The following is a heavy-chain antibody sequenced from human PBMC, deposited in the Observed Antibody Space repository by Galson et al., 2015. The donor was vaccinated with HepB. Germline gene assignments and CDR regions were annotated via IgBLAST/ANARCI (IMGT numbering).Heavy chain of an antibody. CDR3: TRDRGGSYYPDDY. CDR2: IRSKAYGGTT. J-gene: IGHJ4*02. CDR1: GFTFGDYA. V-gene: IGHV3-49*03. Sequence: SLRLSCAASGFTFGDYAMSWFRQAPGKGLEWVGFIRSKAYGGTTEYAASVKGRFTISRDDSKGIAYLQMNSLKTEDTAVYYCTRDRGGSYYPDDYWGQGTLVTVSS. D-gene: IGHD1-26*01.